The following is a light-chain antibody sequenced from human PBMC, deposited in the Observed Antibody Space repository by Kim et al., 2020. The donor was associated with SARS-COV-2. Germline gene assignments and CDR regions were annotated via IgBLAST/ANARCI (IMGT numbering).Light chain of an antibody. CDR1: SSNIGNNY. CDR3: GTWDSSLSARGV. Sequence: QKVTISCSGSSSNIGNNYVSWYQQLPGTAPKLLIYDNNKRPSGIPDRFSGSKSGTSATLGITGLQTGDEADYYCGTWDSSLSARGVFGGGTQLTVL. CDR2: DNN. J-gene: IGLJ2*01. V-gene: IGLV1-51*01.